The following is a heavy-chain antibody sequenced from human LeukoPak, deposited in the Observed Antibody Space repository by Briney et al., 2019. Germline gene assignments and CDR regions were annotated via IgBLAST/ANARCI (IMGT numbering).Heavy chain of an antibody. D-gene: IGHD2/OR15-2a*01. CDR3: ARRGSSSSHFDS. Sequence: GESLKISCQGSGHNFNTCWIGWVRQMPGKGLEWMGIIYPEDSDARYSPSFQGHVTISADKSISTAYLQWSTLKASDTATYYCARRGSSSSHFDSWGRGTQVIVSS. V-gene: IGHV5-51*01. CDR2: IYPEDSDA. J-gene: IGHJ4*01. CDR1: GHNFNTCW.